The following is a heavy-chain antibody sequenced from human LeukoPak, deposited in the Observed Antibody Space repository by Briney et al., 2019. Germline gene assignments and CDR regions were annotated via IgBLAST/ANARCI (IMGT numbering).Heavy chain of an antibody. V-gene: IGHV3-74*01. CDR1: GFPFSNYW. CDR2: VNSDGSTT. Sequence: GGSLTLSCAASGFPFSNYWMHWVRQAPGKGLVWVSRVNSDGSTTNYADSVKGRFTISRDNAENTLYMRMNSLRPEDTVVYYCARGYYSSSRIDYWGQGTLVTVSS. D-gene: IGHD6-13*01. CDR3: ARGYYSSSRIDY. J-gene: IGHJ4*02.